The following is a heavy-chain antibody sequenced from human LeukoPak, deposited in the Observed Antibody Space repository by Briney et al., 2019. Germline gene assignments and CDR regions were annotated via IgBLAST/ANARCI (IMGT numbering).Heavy chain of an antibody. V-gene: IGHV3-23*01. CDR1: GLHFSGTA. Sequence: GGSLRLSCAASGLHFSGTAMSWVRQAPGKGLEWVSAISHDGMNAYYADSVKGRFTISRDNTKKTVSLEMSSLTAADTGVYYCAKDGAQYSSGPECDPRGQGALVTVSP. CDR3: AKDGAQYSSGPECDP. J-gene: IGHJ5*02. D-gene: IGHD6-19*01. CDR2: ISHDGMNA.